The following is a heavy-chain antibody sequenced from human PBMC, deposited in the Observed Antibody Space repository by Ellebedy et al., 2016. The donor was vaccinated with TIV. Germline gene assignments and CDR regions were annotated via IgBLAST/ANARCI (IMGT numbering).Heavy chain of an antibody. D-gene: IGHD1-1*01. V-gene: IGHV3-23*01. J-gene: IGHJ4*02. CDR3: ASLGYTVDY. CDR2: ISGSGGST. Sequence: GGSLRLXXAASGFTFSSYAMSWVRQAPGKGLEWVSAISGSGGSTYYADSVKGRFTISRDNAKNSLYLQMNSLRAEDTAVYYCASLGYTVDYWGQGTLVTVSS. CDR1: GFTFSSYA.